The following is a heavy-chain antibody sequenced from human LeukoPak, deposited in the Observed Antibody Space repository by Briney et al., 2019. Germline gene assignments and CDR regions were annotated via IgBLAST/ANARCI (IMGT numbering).Heavy chain of an antibody. CDR3: ARDPRGVVGATNFDY. V-gene: IGHV1-69*05. Sequence: SVKVSCKASGGTFSSYAISWVRQAPGQGLEWMGGIIPIFGTANYAQKLQGRVTMTTDTSTSTAYMELRSLRSDDTAVYYCARDPRGVVGATNFDYWGQGTLVTVSS. D-gene: IGHD1-26*01. J-gene: IGHJ4*02. CDR1: GGTFSSYA. CDR2: IIPIFGTA.